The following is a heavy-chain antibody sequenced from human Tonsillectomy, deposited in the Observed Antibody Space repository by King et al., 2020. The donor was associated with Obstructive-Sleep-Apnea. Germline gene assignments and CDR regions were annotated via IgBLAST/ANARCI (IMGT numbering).Heavy chain of an antibody. D-gene: IGHD3-22*01. CDR3: ARYYYDSSGSGYFDY. V-gene: IGHV3-48*04. CDR1: GFTFSSYS. Sequence: DVQLVESGGGLVQPGGSLRLSCAASGFTFSSYSMNWVRQAPGKGLEWVSYISSSGRTIYYADSVKGRFTISRDNAKNSLYLQMNSLRAEDTVVYYCARYYYDSSGSGYFDYWGQGTLVTVSS. J-gene: IGHJ4*02. CDR2: ISSSGRTI.